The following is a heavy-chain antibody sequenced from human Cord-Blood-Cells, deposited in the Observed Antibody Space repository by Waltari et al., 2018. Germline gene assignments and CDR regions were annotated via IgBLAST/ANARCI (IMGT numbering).Heavy chain of an antibody. D-gene: IGHD5-12*01. CDR3: AGNSGYDTAFDY. V-gene: IGHV3-30*02. J-gene: IGHJ4*02. Sequence: QVQLVESGGGVVQPGGSLRLSCAASGFTSSSHGRPWVRQAPGKGLEWVAFIRYDGSNKYYADSVKGRFTISRDNSKNTLYLQMNSLRAEDTAVYYCAGNSGYDTAFDYWGQGTLVTVSS. CDR2: IRYDGSNK. CDR1: GFTSSSHG.